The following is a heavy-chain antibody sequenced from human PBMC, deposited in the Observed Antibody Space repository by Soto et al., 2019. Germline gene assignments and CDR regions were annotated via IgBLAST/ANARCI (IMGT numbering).Heavy chain of an antibody. CDR3: ARGTVTSGRWFGP. CDR1: ASTFTGYT. CDR2: ISTCNGNT. D-gene: IGHD4-17*01. J-gene: IGHJ5*02. V-gene: IGHV1-18*04. Sequence: QVHLVQYGTEVKEPGASVKVSCKASASTFTGYTINWVRQAPGQGLEWMGWISTCNGNTKYAWNFEGRVTMTTNTTTTTAYMELTSLTFDYTAVYFCARGTVTSGRWFGPWGQGTLVSVSS.